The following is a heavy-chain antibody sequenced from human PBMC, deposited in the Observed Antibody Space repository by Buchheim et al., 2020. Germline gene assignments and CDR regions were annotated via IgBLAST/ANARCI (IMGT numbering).Heavy chain of an antibody. CDR2: IGSSSTNI. J-gene: IGHJ4*02. CDR3: ARDYCSGGSCYGYFDF. D-gene: IGHD2-15*01. Sequence: EVQLVESGGGLVQPGGSLRLSCAASGFTFSSYIMNWVRQAPGKGLEWVSYIGSSSTNIYYADSVKDRFTISRDNAKNSLYLQMNSLRDEDTAVYYCARDYCSGGSCYGYFDFWSQGTL. CDR1: GFTFSSYI. V-gene: IGHV3-48*02.